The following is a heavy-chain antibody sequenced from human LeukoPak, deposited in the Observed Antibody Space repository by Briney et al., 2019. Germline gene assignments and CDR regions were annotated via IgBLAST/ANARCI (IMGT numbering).Heavy chain of an antibody. CDR3: VRRTGNYFDY. J-gene: IGHJ4*02. CDR1: GFTFSSYA. Sequence: GGSLRLSCSASGFTFSSYAMHWVRQAPGKGLEHVSVISANGGDTYNADSVRGRFAISRDNSYNTLNLQMSSLRAEDTAVYYCVRRTGNYFDYWGQGTLVTVSS. D-gene: IGHD3/OR15-3a*01. V-gene: IGHV3-64D*09. CDR2: ISANGGDT.